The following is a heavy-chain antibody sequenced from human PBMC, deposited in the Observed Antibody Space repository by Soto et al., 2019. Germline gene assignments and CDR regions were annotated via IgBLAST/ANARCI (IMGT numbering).Heavy chain of an antibody. J-gene: IGHJ4*02. V-gene: IGHV1-58*01. CDR3: AADLWQLVGVGYFDY. CDR1: GFTFTSSA. CDR2: IVVGSGNT. Sequence: SVKVSCKASGFTFTSSAVQWVRQARGQRLEWIGWIVVGSGNTNYAQKFQERVTITRDMSASTAYMELSSLRSEDTAVYYCAADLWQLVGVGYFDYWGQGTLVTVS. D-gene: IGHD6-6*01.